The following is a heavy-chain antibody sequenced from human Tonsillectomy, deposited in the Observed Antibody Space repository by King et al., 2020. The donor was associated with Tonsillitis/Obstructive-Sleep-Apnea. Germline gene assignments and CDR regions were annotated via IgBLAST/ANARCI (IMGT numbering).Heavy chain of an antibody. Sequence: VQLVESGGGLVQPGGSLRLSCAASGFTFSSYAMSWVRQAPGKGLEWVSGISSSGGNTFYADSVKGRFTISRDNSNNTLYLQMNSLRAEDTAVYYCAKWRQIWFFDYWGQGTLVTVSS. D-gene: IGHD5-18*01. CDR1: GFTFSSYA. V-gene: IGHV3-23*04. CDR2: ISSSGGNT. CDR3: AKWRQIWFFDY. J-gene: IGHJ4*02.